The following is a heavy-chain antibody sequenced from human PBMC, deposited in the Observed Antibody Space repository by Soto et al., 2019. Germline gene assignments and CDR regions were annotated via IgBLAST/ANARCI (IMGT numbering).Heavy chain of an antibody. CDR1: GGSISSYY. V-gene: IGHV4-59*01. CDR2: IYYSGST. J-gene: IGHJ5*02. CDR3: ARGPGVAAVEISGSWFDP. Sequence: SETLSLTCTVSGGSISSYYWSWIRQPPGKGLEWIGYIYYSGSTNYNPSLKSRVTISVDTSKNQFSLKLSSVTAADTAVYYCARGPGVAAVEISGSWFDPWGQGTLVTV. D-gene: IGHD6-13*01.